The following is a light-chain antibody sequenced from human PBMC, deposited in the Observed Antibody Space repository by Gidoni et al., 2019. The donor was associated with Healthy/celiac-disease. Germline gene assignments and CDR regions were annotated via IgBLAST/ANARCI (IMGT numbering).Light chain of an antibody. V-gene: IGKV2-28*01. Sequence: DIVMTQSPLSLPVTPGEPASISCRSSQSLLHSNGYNYLDCYLQKPGQSPHLLIYLGSNRASGVPDRFSGSGSGTDFTLKISRVEAEDVGVYYCMQALQTPLYTFGQGTKLEIK. CDR2: LGS. J-gene: IGKJ2*01. CDR1: QSLLHSNGYNY. CDR3: MQALQTPLYT.